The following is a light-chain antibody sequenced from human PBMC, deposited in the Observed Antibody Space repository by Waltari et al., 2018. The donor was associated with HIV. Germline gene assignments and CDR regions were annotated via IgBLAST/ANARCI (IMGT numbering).Light chain of an antibody. V-gene: IGLV2-14*01. J-gene: IGLJ3*02. CDR1: SSDVSVYDY. CDR3: SSYTTSSTLVV. Sequence: QSALTQPASVSGSPGQSITISCTGTSSDVSVYDYVSWYQQHPGKAPKLMSFEVSYRPSGVSSRFSGSKSGNTAALTISGLRAEDEADYYCSSYTTSSTLVVFGGGTRLTVL. CDR2: EVS.